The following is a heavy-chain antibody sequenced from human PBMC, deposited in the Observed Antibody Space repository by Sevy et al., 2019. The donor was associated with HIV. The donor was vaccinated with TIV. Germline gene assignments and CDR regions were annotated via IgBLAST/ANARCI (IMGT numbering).Heavy chain of an antibody. V-gene: IGHV3-23*01. CDR1: GFTFSTYD. J-gene: IGHJ4*02. CDR3: AKAFTSNWSPFYY. D-gene: IGHD6-13*01. Sequence: GGSLRLSCAASGFTFSTYDMSWVRQAPGKGLEWVSSIRNNGRTTFYTDSVKGRFTISRDNSKNTLYLQMNGLRAEDTAIYYCAKAFTSNWSPFYYWGQGTLVTVSS. CDR2: IRNNGRTT.